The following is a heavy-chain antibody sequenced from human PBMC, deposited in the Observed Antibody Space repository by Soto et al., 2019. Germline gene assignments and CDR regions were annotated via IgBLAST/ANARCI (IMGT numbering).Heavy chain of an antibody. V-gene: IGHV4-30-2*01. CDR1: GGSISSGGYS. Sequence: SETLSLTCAVSGGSISSGGYSWSWIRQPPGKGLEWIGYIYHSGSTYYNPSLKSLVTISVDRSKNQFSLKLSSVTAADTAVYYCASTSLVPHDAFDIWGQGTMVTVSS. CDR2: IYHSGST. CDR3: ASTSLVPHDAFDI. D-gene: IGHD1-26*01. J-gene: IGHJ3*02.